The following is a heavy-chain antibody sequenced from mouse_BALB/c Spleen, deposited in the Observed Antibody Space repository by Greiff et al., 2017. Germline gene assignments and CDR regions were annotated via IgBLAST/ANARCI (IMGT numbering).Heavy chain of an antibody. CDR3: ARPPGSSFWYFDV. CDR2: ISNGGGST. V-gene: IGHV5-12-2*01. Sequence: EVQLQESGGGLVQPGGSLKLSCAASGFTFSSYTMSWVRQTPEKRLEWVAYISNGGGSTYYPDTVKGRFTISRDNAKNTLYLQMSSLKSEDTAMYYCARPPGSSFWYFDVWGAGTTVTVSS. D-gene: IGHD1-1*01. J-gene: IGHJ1*01. CDR1: GFTFSSYT.